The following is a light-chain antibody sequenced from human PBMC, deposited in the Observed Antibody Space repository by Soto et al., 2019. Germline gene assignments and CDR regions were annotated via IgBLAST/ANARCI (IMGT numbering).Light chain of an antibody. V-gene: IGKV1-5*01. CDR3: QQADSFPLT. CDR1: QSIGRW. Sequence: GDRVTITCRASQSIGRWLAWYQQKPGKAPKLLIYDASSLESGVPSRFSGSGSGTEFTLTISSLQPDDFATYFCQQADSFPLTFGGGTKV. CDR2: DAS. J-gene: IGKJ4*01.